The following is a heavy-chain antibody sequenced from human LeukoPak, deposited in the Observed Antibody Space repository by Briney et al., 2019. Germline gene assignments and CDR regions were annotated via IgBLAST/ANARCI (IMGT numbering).Heavy chain of an antibody. Sequence: ASVKVSCKASGYTFTGYYMHWVRQAPGQGLEWMGIINPSGGSTSYAQKFQGRVTMTRDMSTSTVYMELSSLRSEDTAVYYCARDHNSSGYCLHWGQGTLVTVSS. CDR1: GYTFTGYY. CDR3: ARDHNSSGYCLH. J-gene: IGHJ4*02. D-gene: IGHD3-22*01. V-gene: IGHV1-46*01. CDR2: INPSGGST.